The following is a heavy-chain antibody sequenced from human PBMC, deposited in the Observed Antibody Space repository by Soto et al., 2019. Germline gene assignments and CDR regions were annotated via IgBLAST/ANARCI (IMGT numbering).Heavy chain of an antibody. CDR1: GDTFTDYY. V-gene: IGHV1-46*01. Sequence: QVQLVQSGAEVKKPGTSVKVSCKASGDTFTDYYIHWVRPAPGQGLEWMGTVNPSGGHTTYAQHLLGRMTITRDTSTSTLYKELTSMTSEDTAVYYCARGGHVVVVTAALDFWGQGTLVTVSS. CDR2: VNPSGGHT. J-gene: IGHJ4*02. D-gene: IGHD2-21*02. CDR3: ARGGHVVVVTAALDF.